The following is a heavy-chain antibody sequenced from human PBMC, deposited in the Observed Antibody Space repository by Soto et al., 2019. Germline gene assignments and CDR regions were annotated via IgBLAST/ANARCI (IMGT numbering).Heavy chain of an antibody. CDR3: ARANYGSGIRWFDP. CDR2: MNPNSGNT. Sequence: QVQLVQSGAEVKKPGASVKVSCKASAYTFTSYDINWMRQATGQGLEWMGWMNPNSGNTGYAQKFQGRVTMTRNTSINTAYMELSSLTSEDTAVYYCARANYGSGIRWFDPWGQGTLVIVSS. D-gene: IGHD3-10*01. V-gene: IGHV1-8*01. J-gene: IGHJ5*02. CDR1: AYTFTSYD.